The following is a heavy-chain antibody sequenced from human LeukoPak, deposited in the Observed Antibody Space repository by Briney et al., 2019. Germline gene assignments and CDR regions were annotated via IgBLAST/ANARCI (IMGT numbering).Heavy chain of an antibody. Sequence: SETLSLTCTVSGGPISSYYWSWLRQPPGKGLEWIGYIYYSGGTSYNPSLKSRVNISIDTSKNQFSLRLSSVTAADTAVYYCAREGHIWFGDLGNVWGEGTTVTVSS. D-gene: IGHD3-10*01. CDR3: AREGHIWFGDLGNV. V-gene: IGHV4-59*01. CDR2: IYYSGGT. J-gene: IGHJ6*04. CDR1: GGPISSYY.